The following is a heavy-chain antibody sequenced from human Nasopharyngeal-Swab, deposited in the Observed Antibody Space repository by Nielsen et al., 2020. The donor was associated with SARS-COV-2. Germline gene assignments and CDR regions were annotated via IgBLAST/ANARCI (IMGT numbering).Heavy chain of an antibody. D-gene: IGHD4-23*01. Sequence: VRQAPGKGLEWVAVISYEGSNKYYADSVKGRFTISRDNSKNTLYLQMNSLRAEDTAVYYCARGRTTVVTGDAFDIWGQGTMVTVSS. J-gene: IGHJ3*02. CDR3: ARGRTTVVTGDAFDI. V-gene: IGHV3-30-3*01. CDR2: ISYEGSNK.